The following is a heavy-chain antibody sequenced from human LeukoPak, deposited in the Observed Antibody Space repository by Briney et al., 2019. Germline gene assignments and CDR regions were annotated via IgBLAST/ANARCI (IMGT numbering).Heavy chain of an antibody. Sequence: GGSLRLSYAASGFIFSSYSMNWVRHAPGKGLEWVSSISSTSTYIHYADSLKGRFTISRDNARNSLYSQINSLRVEDTAVYYCARVQRGEMATFDYWGQGTLVTVSS. CDR3: ARVQRGEMATFDY. J-gene: IGHJ4*02. CDR2: ISSTSTYI. CDR1: GFIFSSYS. V-gene: IGHV3-21*01. D-gene: IGHD5-24*01.